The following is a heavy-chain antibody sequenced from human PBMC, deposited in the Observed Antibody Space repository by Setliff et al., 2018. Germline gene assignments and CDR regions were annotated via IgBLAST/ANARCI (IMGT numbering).Heavy chain of an antibody. CDR3: AKRGAVPGTTYHHFDN. CDR1: GFTLSTST. J-gene: IGHJ4*02. V-gene: IGHV3-23*01. D-gene: IGHD1-1*01. Sequence: GGSLRLSCAASGFTLSTSTMSWVRQAPGKGLEWVSTFGMSGTTYYADSVKGRFTISRDNSKSTLYLQIDSLRAEDTALYYCAKRGAVPGTTYHHFDNWGQGTLVTVSS. CDR2: FGMSGTT.